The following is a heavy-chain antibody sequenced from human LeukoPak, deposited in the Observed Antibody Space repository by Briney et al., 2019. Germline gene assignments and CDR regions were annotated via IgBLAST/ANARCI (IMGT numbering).Heavy chain of an antibody. CDR1: GYTFPTSG. CDR2: ISASNGNT. D-gene: IGHD3-3*01. J-gene: IGHJ4*02. CDR3: ARDGNDFWSAYYDY. Sequence: ASVKVSCKASGYTFPTSGITRVRQAPGQGLEWMGWISASNGNTNYAQKLQGRVTMTTDTPTSTAYMELRSLRSDDTAVYYCARDGNDFWSAYYDYWGQGTLVTVSS. V-gene: IGHV1-18*01.